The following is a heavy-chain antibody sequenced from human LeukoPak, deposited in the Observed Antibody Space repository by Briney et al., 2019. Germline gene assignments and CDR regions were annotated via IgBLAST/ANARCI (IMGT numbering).Heavy chain of an antibody. CDR3: ARGRSRTDY. CDR2: INHSGST. D-gene: IGHD1-1*01. Sequence: SETLSLTCAVYGGSFSGYYWSWIRQPPGKGLEWIGEINHSGSTNYNPSLKSRVTISVDTSKNQFSLKLSSVTAADTAVYYCARGRSRTDYGGQGTLVTVSS. CDR1: GGSFSGYY. J-gene: IGHJ4*02. V-gene: IGHV4-34*01.